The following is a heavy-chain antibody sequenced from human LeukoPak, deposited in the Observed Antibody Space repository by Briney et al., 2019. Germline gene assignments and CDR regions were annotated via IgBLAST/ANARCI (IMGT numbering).Heavy chain of an antibody. CDR3: AWYYYDSSGYSPFY. J-gene: IGHJ4*02. Sequence: SVKVSCKASGYIFTSFYMHWVRQAPGQGLEWMGGFIPIFGTANYAQKFQGRVTITADESTSTACMELSSLRSEDTAVYYCAWYYYDSSGYSPFYWGQGTLVTVSS. V-gene: IGHV1-69*13. CDR2: FIPIFGTA. D-gene: IGHD3-22*01. CDR1: GYIFTSFY.